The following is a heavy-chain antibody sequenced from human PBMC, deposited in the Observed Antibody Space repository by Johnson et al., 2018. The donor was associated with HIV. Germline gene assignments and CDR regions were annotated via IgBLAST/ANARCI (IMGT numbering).Heavy chain of an antibody. D-gene: IGHD3-10*01. J-gene: IGHJ3*01. CDR1: GFTFSDYY. CDR2: ISSSGDII. V-gene: IGHV3-11*04. Sequence: QVQLVESGGGLVKPGGSLRLSCAASGFTFSDYYMTWIRQAPGKGLEWLSFISSSGDIIRYADSVKGRFTISRDNSKNTLYLQMNSLRAEDTAVYYCASWGVGLSIGELSDAFHFWGLGTVVTVSS. CDR3: ASWGVGLSIGELSDAFHF.